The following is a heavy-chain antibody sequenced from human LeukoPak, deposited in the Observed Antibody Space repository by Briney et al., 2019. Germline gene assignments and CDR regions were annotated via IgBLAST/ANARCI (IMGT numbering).Heavy chain of an antibody. D-gene: IGHD3-16*02. V-gene: IGHV3-7*01. CDR2: IKQDGSEK. Sequence: PGGSLRLSCAASGFTFSNYWMNWDRQAPGKGLEWVANIKQDGSEKYYVDSVKGRFTISRDNAKNSLYLQMNSLRAEDTAVYYCARGHRTNDHLWGIYRYDAFDIWGQGTMVTVSS. J-gene: IGHJ3*02. CDR3: ARGHRTNDHLWGIYRYDAFDI. CDR1: GFTFSNYW.